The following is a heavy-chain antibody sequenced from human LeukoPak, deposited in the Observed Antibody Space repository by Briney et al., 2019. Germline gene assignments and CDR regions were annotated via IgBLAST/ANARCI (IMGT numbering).Heavy chain of an antibody. Sequence: SETLSLTCAVYGGSFSGYYWSWIRQPPGKGLEWIGEINHSGSTNYNPSLKSRVTISVDTSKNQFSLKLSSVTAADTAVYYCARLVRDGPNFDYWGQGTLVTVSS. V-gene: IGHV4-34*01. CDR1: GGSFSGYY. CDR3: ARLVRDGPNFDY. CDR2: INHSGST. J-gene: IGHJ4*02. D-gene: IGHD5-24*01.